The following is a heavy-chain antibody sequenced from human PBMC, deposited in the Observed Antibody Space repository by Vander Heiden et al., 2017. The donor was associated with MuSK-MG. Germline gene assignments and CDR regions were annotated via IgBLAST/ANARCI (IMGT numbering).Heavy chain of an antibody. CDR3: TRHSLFFDP. CDR2: IYPADSDT. J-gene: IGHJ5*02. D-gene: IGHD6-13*01. CDR1: GYSFTSYW. Sequence: EVQLVQSGAEVKKPGESLKISCKGSGYSFTSYWIGWVRQMPGKGLEWMGTIYPADSDTRYSPSFQGQVTLSADKPISTAYVHWGRLKASDPAMYYCTRHSLFFDPWGQGTLVTVSS. V-gene: IGHV5-51*04.